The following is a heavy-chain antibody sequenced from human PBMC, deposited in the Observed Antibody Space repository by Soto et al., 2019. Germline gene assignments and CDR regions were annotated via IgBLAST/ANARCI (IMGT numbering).Heavy chain of an antibody. CDR3: AKSRDAYNFYFYYGMDV. D-gene: IGHD2-2*01. V-gene: IGHV3-30*18. CDR1: GFTFSNFG. CDR2: ILYDGSNK. Sequence: EWPLRLSCSASGFTFSNFGMHWVRQTPGEGLEWVALILYDGSNKYYADSVKGRFTISRDNSKNTLYLQVSSLRAEDTAVYYCAKSRDAYNFYFYYGMDVWGQGNTV. J-gene: IGHJ6*02.